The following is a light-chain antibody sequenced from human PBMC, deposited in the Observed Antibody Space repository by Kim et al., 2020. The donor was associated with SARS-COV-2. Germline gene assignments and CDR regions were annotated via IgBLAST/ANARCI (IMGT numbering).Light chain of an antibody. Sequence: VSPGQTASITCSGGKLGDKYACWYQQKPGQSPVLVIYQDSKRPSGIPERFSGSNSGNTATLTISGTQAMDEADYYCQAWDSSTAVFGGGTQLTVL. CDR3: QAWDSSTAV. V-gene: IGLV3-1*01. J-gene: IGLJ2*01. CDR2: QDS. CDR1: KLGDKY.